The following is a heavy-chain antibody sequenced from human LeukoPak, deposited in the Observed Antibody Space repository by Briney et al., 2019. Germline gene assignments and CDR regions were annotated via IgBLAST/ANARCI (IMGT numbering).Heavy chain of an antibody. Sequence: PGRSLRLSCAASGFTFSRYAMHWVRQAPGKGLEWVAVISYDGSNKYYADSVKGRFTISRDNSKNTVSLQMNSLRAEDTAVYYCAGDGWHGLFTYWGQGTLVTVSS. CDR1: GFTFSRYA. CDR2: ISYDGSNK. J-gene: IGHJ4*02. D-gene: IGHD5-24*01. CDR3: AGDGWHGLFTY. V-gene: IGHV3-30*01.